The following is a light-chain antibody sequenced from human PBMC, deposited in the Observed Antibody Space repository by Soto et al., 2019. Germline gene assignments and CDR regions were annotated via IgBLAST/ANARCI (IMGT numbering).Light chain of an antibody. V-gene: IGLV2-14*01. Sequence: QSALTQPASVSGSPGQSITISCTGTSSDVGGYNYVSWYQQHPGKAPKLMIYDVSNRPSGVSNRFSGSKSGNTASLTISGLQAEDEADYYCSSYTISSTIDVVLGGGTKLTVL. CDR3: SSYTISSTIDVV. CDR2: DVS. CDR1: SSDVGGYNY. J-gene: IGLJ2*01.